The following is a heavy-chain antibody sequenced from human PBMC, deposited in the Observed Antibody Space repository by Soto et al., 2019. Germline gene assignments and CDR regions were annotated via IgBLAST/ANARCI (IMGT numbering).Heavy chain of an antibody. CDR1: GAYVNTGGYY. J-gene: IGHJ4*02. V-gene: IGHV4-31*03. Sequence: QVQLQESGPGLVKPSQTLSLTCTVSGAYVNTGGYYWSWVRQYPGKGLEWIGYIYHSGDTYYNPSLKSRLTISVDTSKNHFSLSLSSVTVADTAVYYCARAPGNERLDYWGQGTPVILSS. CDR2: IYHSGDT. CDR3: ARAPGNERLDY. D-gene: IGHD1-1*01.